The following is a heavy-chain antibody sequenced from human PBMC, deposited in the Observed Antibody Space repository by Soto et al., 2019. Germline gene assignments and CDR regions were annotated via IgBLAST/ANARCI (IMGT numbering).Heavy chain of an antibody. CDR3: ARGAYSSSSSFFDS. CDR2: IYYSGNT. V-gene: IGHV4-30-4*01. Sequence: QVQLQESGPGLVRTSQTLSLTCAVSGDSISSSDYFWSWIRQPPGKGLEWIGYIYYSGNTYFTPSLQSRITISLDASKNHFSLKLTSVTAADTAVYFCARGAYSSSSSFFDSWGQGTLVTVSS. CDR1: GDSISSSDYF. J-gene: IGHJ4*02. D-gene: IGHD6-6*01.